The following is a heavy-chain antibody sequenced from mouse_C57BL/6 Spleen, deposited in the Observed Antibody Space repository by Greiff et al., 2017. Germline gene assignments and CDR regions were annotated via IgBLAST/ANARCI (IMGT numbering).Heavy chain of an antibody. Sequence: QVQLQQPGAELVKPGASVKLSCKASGYTFTSYWMQWVKQRPGQGLEWIGEIDPSDSYTNYNQKFKGKATLTVDTSSSTAYMQLSSLTSEDSAVYYCANYGSLSSCAYWGQGTLVTVSA. D-gene: IGHD1-1*01. CDR1: GYTFTSYW. CDR2: IDPSDSYT. J-gene: IGHJ3*01. V-gene: IGHV1-50*01. CDR3: ANYGSLSSCAY.